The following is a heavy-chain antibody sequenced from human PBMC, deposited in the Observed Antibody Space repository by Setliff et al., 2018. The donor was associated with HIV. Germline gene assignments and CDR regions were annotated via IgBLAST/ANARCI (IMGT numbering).Heavy chain of an antibody. CDR3: ARHWVAAAGTHFDY. J-gene: IGHJ4*02. CDR2: IYHTGST. D-gene: IGHD6-13*01. CDR1: GGSINSTSYY. Sequence: SETLSLTCTVSGGSINSTSYYWGWIRQPPGNGLEWIGSIYHTGSTYYKPSLKSRVTISVDTSKNQFSLRLSSVAAGDTAVYYCARHWVAAAGTHFDYWGQGTLVTVSS. V-gene: IGHV4-39*01.